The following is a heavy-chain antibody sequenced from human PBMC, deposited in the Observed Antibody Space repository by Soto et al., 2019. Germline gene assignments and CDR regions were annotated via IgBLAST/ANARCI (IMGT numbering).Heavy chain of an antibody. D-gene: IGHD3-16*01. Sequence: ASVKVSCKASGYTFTSYGISWVRQAPGQGLEWMGWISAYNGNTNYAQKLQGRVTMTTDTSTSTAYMELRSLRSDDTAVYYCAREFGNLRGYYYYYYGMDVWGQGTTVTVSS. CDR3: AREFGNLRGYYYYYYGMDV. CDR1: GYTFTSYG. J-gene: IGHJ6*02. V-gene: IGHV1-18*01. CDR2: ISAYNGNT.